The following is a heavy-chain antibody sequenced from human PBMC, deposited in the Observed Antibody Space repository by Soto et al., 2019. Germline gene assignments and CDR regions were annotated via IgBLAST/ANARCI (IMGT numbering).Heavy chain of an antibody. Sequence: QVQLVQSGAEVKKPGASVKVSCKASGYTFTSYDINWVRQATGQGLGWMGWMNPISGNTGYAQKFQGRVTMARNTSISTAYMELSSLRSEDTAVYYCARGRGYIVATIGDDYWGQGTLVTVSS. CDR2: MNPISGNT. J-gene: IGHJ4*02. CDR3: ARGRGYIVATIGDDY. CDR1: GYTFTSYD. D-gene: IGHD5-12*01. V-gene: IGHV1-8*01.